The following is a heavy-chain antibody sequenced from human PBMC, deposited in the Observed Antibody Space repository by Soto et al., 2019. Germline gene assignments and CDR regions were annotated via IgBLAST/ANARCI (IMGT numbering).Heavy chain of an antibody. CDR2: IIPIFGTE. CDR3: STSVYCSTTRCYYYYGLDV. CDR1: GGTFSSHS. Sequence: QVQLVQSGAEVKKPGSSVKVSCTVSGGTFSSHSINWVRQAPGQGPEWMGGIIPIFGTENYAQKFQGRVTITADESTSTAYMELSSLTSEDTALYYCSTSVYCSTTRCYYYYGLDVWGQGTTVIVS. V-gene: IGHV1-69*01. D-gene: IGHD2-2*01. J-gene: IGHJ6*02.